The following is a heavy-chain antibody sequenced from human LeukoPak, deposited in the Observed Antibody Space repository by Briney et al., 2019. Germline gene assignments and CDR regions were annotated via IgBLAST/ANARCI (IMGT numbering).Heavy chain of an antibody. Sequence: EASVNVSCKASGYTFTSYYMHWVQQAPGQGLEWMGIINPSGGSTSYAQKFQGRVTMTRDTSTSTVYMELSSLRSEGTAVYYCARAGIAVAVDYWGQGTLVTVSS. D-gene: IGHD6-19*01. J-gene: IGHJ4*02. CDR3: ARAGIAVAVDY. V-gene: IGHV1-46*01. CDR2: INPSGGST. CDR1: GYTFTSYY.